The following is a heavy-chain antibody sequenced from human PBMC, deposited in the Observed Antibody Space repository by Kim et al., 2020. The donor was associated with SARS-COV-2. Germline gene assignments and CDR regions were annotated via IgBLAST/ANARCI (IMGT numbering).Heavy chain of an antibody. CDR3: ARDGFYNYASGSDNY. J-gene: IGHJ4*02. CDR1: GYTFSTSA. CDR2: INVVDGNT. V-gene: IGHV1-3*01. D-gene: IGHD3-10*01. Sequence: ASVKVSCKPSGYTFSTSAMHWVRQAPGQRLEWMGWINVVDGNTKYSQKFQGRVTITRDTAASTAYMELSSLRSEDTAVYYCARDGFYNYASGSDNYWGQGTLVTVSS.